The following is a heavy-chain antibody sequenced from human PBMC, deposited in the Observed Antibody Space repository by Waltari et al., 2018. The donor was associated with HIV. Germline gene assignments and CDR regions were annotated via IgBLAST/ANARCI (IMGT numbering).Heavy chain of an antibody. CDR2: VNHSGNI. J-gene: IGHJ4*02. CDR1: GGSFSGYY. V-gene: IGHV4-34*01. Sequence: QVQLQQSGAGLLKPSETLSLTCTVSGGSFSGYYWRWIRQPPGQGLEWIGEVNHSGNINNNPPLKSRLIISVDTSKSQFSLRLKSVTAADTAVYYCSREGYGGNPANDFDFWGQGTLVSVSS. D-gene: IGHD2-15*01. CDR3: SREGYGGNPANDFDF.